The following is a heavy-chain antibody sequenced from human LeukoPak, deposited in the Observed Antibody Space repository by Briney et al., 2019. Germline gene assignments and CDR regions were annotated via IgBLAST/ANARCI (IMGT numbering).Heavy chain of an antibody. Sequence: GGSLRLSCAASGFTFSNYWVHWVRQAPGKGPVWVSRINPDGSTLNYADSVKGRFTISRDNAKNTLYLQMNSLRAEDTAVYYCATAGNYRFDYWGQGTLVTVSS. CDR1: GFTFSNYW. J-gene: IGHJ4*02. CDR3: ATAGNYRFDY. V-gene: IGHV3-74*01. CDR2: INPDGSTL. D-gene: IGHD1-7*01.